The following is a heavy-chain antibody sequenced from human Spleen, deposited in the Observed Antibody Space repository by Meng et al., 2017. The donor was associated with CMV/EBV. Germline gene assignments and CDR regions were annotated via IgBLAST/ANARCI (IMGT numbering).Heavy chain of an antibody. V-gene: IGHV1-2*02. D-gene: IGHD3-10*01. CDR3: ARTKGADTGSYSSPFDS. Sequence: ASVKVSCKASGYTFTGYYMHWVRQAPGQGLEWMGWINPNSGGTNYAQKFQGRVTMTRDTSISTAYMELSRLRSDDTAVYYCARTKGADTGSYSSPFDSWGQGTLVTVSS. J-gene: IGHJ4*02. CDR1: GYTFTGYY. CDR2: INPNSGGT.